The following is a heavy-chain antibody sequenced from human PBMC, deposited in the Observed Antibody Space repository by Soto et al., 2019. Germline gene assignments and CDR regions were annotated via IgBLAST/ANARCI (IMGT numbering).Heavy chain of an antibody. CDR2: ISGSGGST. J-gene: IGHJ6*02. D-gene: IGHD2-8*01. CDR3: AKSDYCTNGVCYLFSHYYYYGMDV. Sequence: GGSLRLSCAASGFTFSSYAMSWVRQAPGKGLEWVSAISGSGGSTYYADSVKGRFTISRDNSKNTLYLQMNSLRAEDTAVYYCAKSDYCTNGVCYLFSHYYYYGMDVWGQGTTVTVSS. CDR1: GFTFSSYA. V-gene: IGHV3-23*01.